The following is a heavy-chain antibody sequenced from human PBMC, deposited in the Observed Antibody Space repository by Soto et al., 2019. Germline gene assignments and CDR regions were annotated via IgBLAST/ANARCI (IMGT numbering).Heavy chain of an antibody. J-gene: IGHJ4*02. CDR2: ISSSGSTI. CDR3: AGGEKRYYDFWSGYPYGTFDY. D-gene: IGHD3-3*01. Sequence: QVQLVESGGGLVKPGGSLRLSCAASGFTFSDYYMSWIRQAPGKGLEWVSYISSSGSTIYYAASVKGRFTISRANAKNSLYLKMNSLRAEDTAVYYCAGGEKRYYDFWSGYPYGTFDYWGQGTLVTVSS. V-gene: IGHV3-11*01. CDR1: GFTFSDYY.